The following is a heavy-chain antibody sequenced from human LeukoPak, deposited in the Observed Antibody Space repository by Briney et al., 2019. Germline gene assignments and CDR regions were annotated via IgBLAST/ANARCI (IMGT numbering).Heavy chain of an antibody. Sequence: ASVKVSCKASGYTFTGYYMHWVRQAPGQGLEWMGWISAYNGNTNYAQKLQGRVTMTTDTSTSTAYMELRSLRSDDTAVYYCARDGYYDILTGLVKFDYWGQGTLVTVSS. CDR1: GYTFTGYY. CDR2: ISAYNGNT. CDR3: ARDGYYDILTGLVKFDY. J-gene: IGHJ4*02. V-gene: IGHV1-18*04. D-gene: IGHD3-9*01.